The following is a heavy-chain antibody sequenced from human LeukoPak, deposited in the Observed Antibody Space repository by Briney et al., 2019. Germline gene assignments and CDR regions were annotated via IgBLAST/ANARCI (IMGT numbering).Heavy chain of an antibody. CDR3: ASSYYDSSGLEYYFDY. D-gene: IGHD3-22*01. CDR2: LIPIFGTA. CDR1: GGTFSSYA. J-gene: IGHJ4*02. V-gene: IGHV1-69*05. Sequence: SVKVSCKASGGTFSSYAISWVRQAPGQGLEWMGGLIPIFGTANYAQKFQGRVTITTDESTSTAYMELSSQRSGDTAVYYCASSYYDSSGLEYYFDYWGQGTLVTVSS.